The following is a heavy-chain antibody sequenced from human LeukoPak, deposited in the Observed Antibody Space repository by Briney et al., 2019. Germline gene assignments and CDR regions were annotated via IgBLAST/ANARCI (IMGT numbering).Heavy chain of an antibody. CDR2: ISSSSSYI. D-gene: IGHD3-16*02. Sequence: PGGPLRLPCGACGFTFSSYSMNWVGQPPGKGLEWVASISSSSSYISYADSVKGRFTIPKDNAKNSLYLQMNSLRAEDTAVYYCARPLSEGFDPCGQGTLVTVSS. V-gene: IGHV3-21*01. CDR3: ARPLSEGFDP. J-gene: IGHJ5*02. CDR1: GFTFSSYS.